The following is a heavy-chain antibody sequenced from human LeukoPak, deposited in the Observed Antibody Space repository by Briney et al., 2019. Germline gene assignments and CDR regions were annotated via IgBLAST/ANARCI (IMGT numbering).Heavy chain of an antibody. CDR1: GYTFTSYG. CDR2: ISAYNGNT. V-gene: IGHV1-18*04. J-gene: IGHJ5*02. D-gene: IGHD5-18*01. CDR3: ARDRVGYSYGQPNWFDP. Sequence: ASVKVSCKASGYTFTSYGISWVRQAPGQGLEWMGWISAYNGNTNYAQKLQGRVTMTTDTSTSTAYMELRSLGSDDTAVYYCARDRVGYSYGQPNWFDPWGQGTLVTVSS.